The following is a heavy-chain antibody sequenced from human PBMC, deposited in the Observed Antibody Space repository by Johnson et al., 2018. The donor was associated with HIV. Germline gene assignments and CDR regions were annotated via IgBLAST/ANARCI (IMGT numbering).Heavy chain of an antibody. CDR1: RFTFKTYT. V-gene: IGHV3-30*03. D-gene: IGHD2-2*01. CDR2: ISNDGSNN. CDR3: ARPRVAVLPAGAFDI. Sequence: QVQLVESGGGVVQPGRSLRLSCAAYRFTFKTYTMHWVRQAPGKGLEWVALISNDGSNNYYADSVKGRFTISRDNSKNVLYLQMKTLRLEDTAIYYCARPRVAVLPAGAFDIWGPGTMVTVSS. J-gene: IGHJ3*02.